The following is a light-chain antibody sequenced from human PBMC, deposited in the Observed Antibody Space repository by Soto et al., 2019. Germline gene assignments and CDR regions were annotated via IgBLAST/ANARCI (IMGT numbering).Light chain of an antibody. Sequence: QPVLTQSPSASASLGASVKLTCTLSSGHSSYAIAWHQQQPEKGPRYLMKLNSDGSHSKGDGIPDRFSGSSSGAERYLTISSLQSEDEADYYRQTWGTGMEVFGGGTKLTVL. CDR1: SGHSSYA. CDR3: QTWGTGMEV. J-gene: IGLJ2*01. V-gene: IGLV4-69*01. CDR2: LNSDGSH.